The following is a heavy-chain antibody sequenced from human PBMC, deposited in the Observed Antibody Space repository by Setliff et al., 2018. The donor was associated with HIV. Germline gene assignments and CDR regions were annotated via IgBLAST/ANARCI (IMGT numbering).Heavy chain of an antibody. J-gene: IGHJ6*03. V-gene: IGHV4-39*07. CDR1: GGSISSSRYY. CDR3: ARDRVGGNYYYMDV. CDR2: IYFSGNT. D-gene: IGHD1-26*01. Sequence: SETLSLTCTVSGGSISSSRYYWGWIRQPPGKGLEWIASIYFSGNTRYNPSLKSRVTISVDTSKNQFSLKLSSVTAADTAVYYCARDRVGGNYYYMDVWGKGTTVTVSS.